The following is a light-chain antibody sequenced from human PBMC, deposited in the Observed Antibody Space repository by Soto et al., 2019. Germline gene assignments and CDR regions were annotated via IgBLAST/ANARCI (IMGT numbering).Light chain of an antibody. Sequence: DIQMTQSPSTLSGSVGDRVTITCRASQTISSWLAWYQQKPGKAPKLLIYKASSLESGVPSGFSGSGSGTEFTLTITSLQPDDFATYYCQQYNSYPYTFGQGTKLEIK. J-gene: IGKJ2*01. CDR2: KAS. CDR1: QTISSW. CDR3: QQYNSYPYT. V-gene: IGKV1-5*03.